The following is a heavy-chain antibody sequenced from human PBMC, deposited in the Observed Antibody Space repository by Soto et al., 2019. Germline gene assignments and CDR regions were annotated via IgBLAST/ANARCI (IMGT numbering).Heavy chain of an antibody. Sequence: QVQLVQSGAEVKKPGSSVKVSCKASGGTFSSYTISWVRQAPGQGLEWMGRIIPILGIANYAQKFQGRVTITADKSTSTADMDLSSLRSEDTAVYYCARGGPTGGIGYWGQGTLVTVSS. J-gene: IGHJ4*02. CDR3: ARGGPTGGIGY. V-gene: IGHV1-69*02. D-gene: IGHD2-8*02. CDR1: GGTFSSYT. CDR2: IIPILGIA.